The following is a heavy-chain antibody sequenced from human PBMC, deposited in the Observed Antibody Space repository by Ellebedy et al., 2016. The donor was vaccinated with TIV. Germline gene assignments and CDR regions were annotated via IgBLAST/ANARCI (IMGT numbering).Heavy chain of an antibody. V-gene: IGHV4-34*01. J-gene: IGHJ4*02. Sequence: MPSETLSLTCAVYGGPFSGYCWSWIRQPPGKGLEWIGEINHSGSTNYNPSLKSRVTISVDTSKNQFSLKLSSVTAADTAVYYCARDLGYCSGGSCSEVRLDYWGQGTLVTVSS. D-gene: IGHD2-15*01. CDR2: INHSGST. CDR3: ARDLGYCSGGSCSEVRLDY. CDR1: GGPFSGYC.